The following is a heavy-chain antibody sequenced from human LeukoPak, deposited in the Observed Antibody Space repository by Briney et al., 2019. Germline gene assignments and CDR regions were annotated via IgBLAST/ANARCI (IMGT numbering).Heavy chain of an antibody. CDR3: AKDKGNYYDSSGYFDY. D-gene: IGHD3-22*01. Sequence: GGSLRLSCAASGFTFSSYAMSWVRQAPGKGLESVSAISGGGDSTYYADSVKGRFTISRDNSRNTLYLQMNTLRADDTAVYYCAKDKGNYYDSSGYFDYWGQGTLVTVSS. J-gene: IGHJ4*02. V-gene: IGHV3-23*01. CDR2: ISGGGDST. CDR1: GFTFSSYA.